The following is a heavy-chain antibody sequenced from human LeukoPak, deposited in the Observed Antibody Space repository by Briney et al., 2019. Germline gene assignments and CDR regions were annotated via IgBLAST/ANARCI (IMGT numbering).Heavy chain of an antibody. J-gene: IGHJ6*03. CDR2: ISSSSSTI. V-gene: IGHV3-48*01. CDR1: GFTFSSYS. D-gene: IGHD3-16*01. Sequence: GGSLRLSCAASGFTFSSYSMNWVRQAPGKGLEWVSYISSSSSTIYYADSVKGRFTISRDNAKNSLYLQMNSLRAEDTAVYCCARDLRSAYNYYYYYMDVWGKGTTVTVSS. CDR3: ARDLRSAYNYYYYYMDV.